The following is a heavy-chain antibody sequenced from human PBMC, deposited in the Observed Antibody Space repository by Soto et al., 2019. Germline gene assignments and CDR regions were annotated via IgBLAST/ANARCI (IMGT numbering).Heavy chain of an antibody. D-gene: IGHD1-7*01. CDR2: ISNNGNH. V-gene: IGHV4-4*07. CDR3: GRESGETWDYEAY. CDR1: GGSISSYR. J-gene: IGHJ4*02. Sequence: SETLSLTCTVSGGSISSYRWSWIRQPAWKGLEWIGRISNNGNHQYNPTLKSRVTVSVDTSRNQFFLNLHSVTAADSAVYFCGRESGETWDYEAYWGQGTPVTVSS.